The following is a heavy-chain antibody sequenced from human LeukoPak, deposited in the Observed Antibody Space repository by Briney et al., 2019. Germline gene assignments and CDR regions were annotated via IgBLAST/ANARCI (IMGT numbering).Heavy chain of an antibody. CDR3: AKGAVMSGSSYFDY. CDR2: IRYDGSNK. J-gene: IGHJ4*02. Sequence: GGSLRLSCAVSGFTFSSYGMHWVRQAPGKGLEWVAFIRYDGSNKYYADSVKGRFTISRDNSKNTLYLQMNSLRAEDTAVYYCAKGAVMSGSSYFDYWGQGTLVTVSS. D-gene: IGHD3-3*01. V-gene: IGHV3-30*02. CDR1: GFTFSSYG.